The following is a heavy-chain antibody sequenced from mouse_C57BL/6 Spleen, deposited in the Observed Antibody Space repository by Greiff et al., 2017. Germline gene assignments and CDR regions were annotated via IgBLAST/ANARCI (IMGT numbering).Heavy chain of an antibody. Sequence: QVQLQQPGAELVRPGSSVKLSCKASGYTFTSYWMDWVKQRPGQGLEWIGNIYPSDSETHYNQKFKDKATLTVDKSSSTAYMQLSSLTSEDSAVYYGARSNYPMDYWGQGTSVTVSS. CDR1: GYTFTSYW. J-gene: IGHJ4*01. V-gene: IGHV1-61*01. CDR3: ARSNYPMDY. CDR2: IYPSDSET.